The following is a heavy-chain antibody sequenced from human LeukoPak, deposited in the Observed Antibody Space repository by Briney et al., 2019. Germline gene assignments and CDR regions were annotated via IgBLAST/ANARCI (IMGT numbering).Heavy chain of an antibody. CDR2: ISGNGGST. Sequence: GGSLRLSCAASGFTFATFAMSWVRQAPGKGLEWVSSISGNGGSTFYADSVKGRFTISRDDSKNTVYLQMNSLGAEDTAVYYCANSAFYFDNSGYFFPFDYWGQGTLVTVSS. V-gene: IGHV3-23*01. CDR1: GFTFATFA. CDR3: ANSAFYFDNSGYFFPFDY. D-gene: IGHD3-22*01. J-gene: IGHJ4*02.